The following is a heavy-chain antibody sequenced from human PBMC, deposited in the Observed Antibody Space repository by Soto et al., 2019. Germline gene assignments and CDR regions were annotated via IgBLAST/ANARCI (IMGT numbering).Heavy chain of an antibody. CDR3: ARVGGDYDFDY. CDR2: IYYSGST. J-gene: IGHJ4*02. Sequence: PSETLSLTCTVSGGPISSGDYYWSWIRQPPGKGLEWIGYIYYSGSTYYNPSLKSRVTISVDTSKNQFSLKLSSVTAADTAVYYCARVGGDYDFDYWGQGTLVTVSS. V-gene: IGHV4-30-4*01. CDR1: GGPISSGDYY. D-gene: IGHD4-17*01.